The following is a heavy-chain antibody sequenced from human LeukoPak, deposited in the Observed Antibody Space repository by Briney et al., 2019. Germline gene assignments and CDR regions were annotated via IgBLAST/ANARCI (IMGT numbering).Heavy chain of an antibody. Sequence: GGSLRLSCAGSGFTFNSYWMSWVRQAPGKGLEWVANIRQDGSEKYYVDSVKGRFTISRDSANNSLYLQMNSLSAEDTAVYYCARDRGAQFTYYDSSGYYDYWGQGTLVTVSS. V-gene: IGHV3-7*01. J-gene: IGHJ4*02. CDR1: GFTFNSYW. CDR3: ARDRGAQFTYYDSSGYYDY. CDR2: IRQDGSEK. D-gene: IGHD3-22*01.